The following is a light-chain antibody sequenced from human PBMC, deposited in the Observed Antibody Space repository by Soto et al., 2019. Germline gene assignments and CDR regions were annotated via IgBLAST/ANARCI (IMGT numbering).Light chain of an antibody. J-gene: IGKJ3*01. CDR3: QNFGDSPFT. V-gene: IGKV3-20*01. CDR1: EYLSSHY. Sequence: ENLFMQSPDTLSFSPGEKATLSCRAREYLSSHYIAWYQHKPGQTPRLLIYGASTRAAGVPDRFSGSWSGTDFTLTINSVEPEDFALYYCQNFGDSPFTFGPGTKVDIK. CDR2: GAS.